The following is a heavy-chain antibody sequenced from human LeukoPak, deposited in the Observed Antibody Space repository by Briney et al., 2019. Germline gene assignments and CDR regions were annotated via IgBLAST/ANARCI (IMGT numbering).Heavy chain of an antibody. J-gene: IGHJ4*02. V-gene: IGHV3-30*02. CDR2: IRSDGRAT. Sequence: GGSLRLSCVASGFTFNTYGMHWVRQAPGKGLEWVAFIRSDGRATDYANSVEGRLTISRDNSRNTLYVQMNSLRDEDTAIYYCAKDRDGGNFYFDYWGQGILVTVSS. CDR1: GFTFNTYG. D-gene: IGHD4-23*01. CDR3: AKDRDGGNFYFDY.